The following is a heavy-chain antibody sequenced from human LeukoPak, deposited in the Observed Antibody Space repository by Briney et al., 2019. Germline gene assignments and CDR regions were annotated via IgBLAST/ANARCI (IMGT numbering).Heavy chain of an antibody. CDR2: IKQDGSEK. V-gene: IGHV3-7*03. CDR1: GFTFSSYW. D-gene: IGHD2-2*01. J-gene: IGHJ3*02. CDR3: ARDMGAGIGYCSSTSFPTYDASDI. Sequence: GGSLRLSCAASGFTFSSYWMSWVRQAPGKGLAWVANIKQDGSEKYYVDSVKGRFTNSRDNAKNSMYLKMNSLRAEDTAVYYCARDMGAGIGYCSSTSFPTYDASDIWGQGTMVTVSS.